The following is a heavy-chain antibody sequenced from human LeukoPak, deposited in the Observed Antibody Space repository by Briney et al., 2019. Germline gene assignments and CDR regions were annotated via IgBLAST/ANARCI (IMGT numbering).Heavy chain of an antibody. CDR2: INSDGSWT. CDR1: GNYW. Sequence: PGGSLRLSCAASGNYWMHWVRQAPGKGLVWVSHINSDGSWTSYADSVKGRFTISRDNSKNTLYLQMNSLRAEDTAVYYCAKVRLYCSGGTSCYYHPFDYWGQGTLVTVSS. V-gene: IGHV3-74*01. CDR3: AKVRLYCSGGTSCYYHPFDY. J-gene: IGHJ4*02. D-gene: IGHD2-15*01.